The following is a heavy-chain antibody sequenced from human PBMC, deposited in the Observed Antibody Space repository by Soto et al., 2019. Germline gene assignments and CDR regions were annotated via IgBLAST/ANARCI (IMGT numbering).Heavy chain of an antibody. CDR2: INPDSGGT. V-gene: IGHV1-2*04. J-gene: IGHJ4*02. CDR3: ARDRLKGSSSLDY. D-gene: IGHD6-13*01. Sequence: ASVNVSCKASGYTFTGYYMHWVRQAPGQGLEWMGWINPDSGGTNYAQKFQGWVTMTRDTSISTAYMEVTRLTSDDTAVYYCARDRLKGSSSLDYWGQGALVTVSS. CDR1: GYTFTGYY.